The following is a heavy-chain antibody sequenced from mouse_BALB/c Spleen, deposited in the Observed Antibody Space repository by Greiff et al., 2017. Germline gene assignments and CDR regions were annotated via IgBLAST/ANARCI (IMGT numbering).Heavy chain of an antibody. CDR3: ASLYEYDGFDY. CDR2: ISSGGST. D-gene: IGHD2-4*01. Sequence: EVKFEESGGGLVKPGGSLKLSCAASVFTFSSYAMSWVRQTPEKRLEWVASISSGGSTYYPDSVKGRFTIARDNARNILYLQMSSLRSEVTAMYYCASLYEYDGFDYWGQGTLVTVSA. J-gene: IGHJ3*01. CDR1: VFTFSSYA. V-gene: IGHV5-6-5*01.